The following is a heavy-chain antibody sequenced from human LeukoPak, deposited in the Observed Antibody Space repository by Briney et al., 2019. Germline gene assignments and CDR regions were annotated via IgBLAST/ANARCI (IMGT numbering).Heavy chain of an antibody. CDR3: STWAFYHGLVV. J-gene: IGHJ6*02. Sequence: GGSLRHSCAASEWNFAEYGMNWVRQIRGKGLECVAHIHADGGRTFYADSVKGRFTVFRDNAKNSLFLQMDSLTSDDTAFYYCSTWAFYHGLVVWGQGATVIVSS. D-gene: IGHD2/OR15-2a*01. CDR2: IHADGGRT. CDR1: EWNFAEYG. V-gene: IGHV3-43*02.